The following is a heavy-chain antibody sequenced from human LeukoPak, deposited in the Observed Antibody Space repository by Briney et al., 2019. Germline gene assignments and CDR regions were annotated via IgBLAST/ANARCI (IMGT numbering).Heavy chain of an antibody. J-gene: IGHJ5*02. Sequence: ASVKVSCKASGYTFTSYYMHWVRQAPGQGLEWMGIINPSGGSTSYAQKFQGRVTMTRDMSTSTVYMELSSLRSEDTAVYYCARAYYYDSSGYYRGRWFDPWGQGTLVTVSS. CDR1: GYTFTSYY. D-gene: IGHD3-22*01. CDR3: ARAYYYDSSGYYRGRWFDP. V-gene: IGHV1-46*01. CDR2: INPSGGST.